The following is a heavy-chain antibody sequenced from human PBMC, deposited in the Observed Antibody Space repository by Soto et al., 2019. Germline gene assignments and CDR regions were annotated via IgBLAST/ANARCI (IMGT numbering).Heavy chain of an antibody. V-gene: IGHV3-73*02. CDR1: GFTFSGSA. CDR2: IRSKANSYAT. CDR3: TSDSYGPWYYFDY. Sequence: EVQLVESGGGLVQPGGSLKLSCAASGFTFSGSAMHWVRQASGKGLEWVGRIRSKANSYATAYAASVKGRFTISRDDSKNTAYLQMNSLKTEDTAVYYCTSDSYGPWYYFDYWGQGTLVTVSS. J-gene: IGHJ4*02. D-gene: IGHD5-18*01.